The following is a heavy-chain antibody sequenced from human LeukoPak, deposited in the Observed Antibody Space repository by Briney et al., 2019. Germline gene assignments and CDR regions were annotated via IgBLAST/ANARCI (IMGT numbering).Heavy chain of an antibody. V-gene: IGHV3-21*01. Sequence: GWCLRLSCAPSLFTFSRYIINWMRPAPARGREWVSSISSSTSYIYTAYSVKGRFTISKDNAKNTLYLQMNSLRAEDTAVYYCARAGGSTVSHSDYWGQGTLVTVSS. CDR2: ISSSTSYI. CDR3: ARAGGSTVSHSDY. CDR1: LFTFSRYI. D-gene: IGHD4-17*01. J-gene: IGHJ4*02.